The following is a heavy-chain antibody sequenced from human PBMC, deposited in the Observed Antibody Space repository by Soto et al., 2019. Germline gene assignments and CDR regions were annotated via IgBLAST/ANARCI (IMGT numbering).Heavy chain of an antibody. CDR3: ARVRYSSGCYDY. CDR2: IYYSGST. J-gene: IGHJ4*02. CDR1: GGSISSYY. D-gene: IGHD6-19*01. Sequence: SETLSLTCTVSGGSISSYYWSWIRQPPGKGLEWIGYIYYSGSTNYNPSLKSRVTISVDTSKNQFSLKLSSVTAADTAVYYCARVRYSSGCYDYWGQGTLVTVPQ. V-gene: IGHV4-59*01.